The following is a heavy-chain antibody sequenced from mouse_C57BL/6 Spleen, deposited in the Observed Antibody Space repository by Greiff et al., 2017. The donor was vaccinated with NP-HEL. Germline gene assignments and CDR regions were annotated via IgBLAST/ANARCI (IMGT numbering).Heavy chain of an antibody. J-gene: IGHJ3*01. Sequence: VQLQQPGAELVRPGSSVKLSCKASGYTFTSYWMHWVKQRPIQGLEWIGNIDPSDSETHYNQKFKDKATLTVDKSSSTAYMQLSSLTSEDSAVYFCARERSTMVTTGFAYWGQGTLVTVSA. CDR3: ARERSTMVTTGFAY. CDR1: GYTFTSYW. CDR2: IDPSDSET. V-gene: IGHV1-52*01. D-gene: IGHD2-2*01.